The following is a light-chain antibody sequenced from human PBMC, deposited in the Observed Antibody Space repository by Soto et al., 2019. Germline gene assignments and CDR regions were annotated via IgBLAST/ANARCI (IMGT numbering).Light chain of an antibody. J-gene: IGLJ2*01. CDR1: SSDVGGYNY. CDR2: EVS. V-gene: IGLV2-8*01. CDR3: TSFAGNNNLV. Sequence: QSALTQPPSASGSPGQSVTISCTGTSSDVGGYNYVSWYQQHPGKAPKLMISEVSKRPSGVTDRFSGSKSGNTASLTVSGLQGEDEADYYCTSFAGNNNLVFGGGTKLT.